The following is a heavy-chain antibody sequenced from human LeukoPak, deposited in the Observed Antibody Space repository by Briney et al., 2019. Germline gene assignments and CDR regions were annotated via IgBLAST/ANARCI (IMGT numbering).Heavy chain of an antibody. Sequence: GGSLRLFCAASGFTFSSYDMHWVRQAPGKGLEWVAVISYDGSNKYYADSVKGRFTISRDNSKNTLYLQMNSLRAEDTAVYYCARASCSGGSCYHNWFDPWGQGTLVTVSS. CDR1: GFTFSSYD. CDR2: ISYDGSNK. D-gene: IGHD2-15*01. CDR3: ARASCSGGSCYHNWFDP. J-gene: IGHJ5*02. V-gene: IGHV3-30*03.